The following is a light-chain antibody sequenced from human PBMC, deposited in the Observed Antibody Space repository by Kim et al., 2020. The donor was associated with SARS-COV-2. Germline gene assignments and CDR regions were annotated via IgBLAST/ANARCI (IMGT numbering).Light chain of an antibody. Sequence: LSPGETATLSCRASQSVSNFLAWYQQKPGQAPRLLIYDASNRAPGIPARFSGSGSGTDFTLTISSLEPEDFVVYYCQQRTNWPPFTFGQGTKLEI. J-gene: IGKJ2*01. CDR1: QSVSNF. CDR3: QQRTNWPPFT. CDR2: DAS. V-gene: IGKV3-11*01.